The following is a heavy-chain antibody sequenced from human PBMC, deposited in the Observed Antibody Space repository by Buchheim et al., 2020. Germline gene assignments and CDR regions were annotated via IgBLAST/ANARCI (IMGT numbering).Heavy chain of an antibody. D-gene: IGHD3-10*01. CDR2: ISSSGTYT. Sequence: QVQVMESGGGLVKPGGSLRLSCAASGFTFSDYYMRWIRQAPGKGLEWVSYISSSGTYTNYADSVKGRFTISRDNATNSLYLQMTRLRAEDTAVYYCARDPGYYDSGAYYYGLDVWGQGTT. J-gene: IGHJ6*02. V-gene: IGHV3-11*06. CDR1: GFTFSDYY. CDR3: ARDPGYYDSGAYYYGLDV.